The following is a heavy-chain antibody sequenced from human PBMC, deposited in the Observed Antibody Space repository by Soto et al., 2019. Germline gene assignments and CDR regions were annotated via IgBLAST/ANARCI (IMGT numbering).Heavy chain of an antibody. Sequence: EVQLVESGGGLVKPGGSLRLSCAASGFTFSSYSMNWVRQAPGKGLEWVSSTSSSSSYIYYADSVKGRFTISRDNAKNSLYLQMNSLRAEDTAVYYCARVVVGATYQFDYWGQGTLVTVSS. D-gene: IGHD1-26*01. V-gene: IGHV3-21*01. CDR1: GFTFSSYS. J-gene: IGHJ4*02. CDR3: ARVVVGATYQFDY. CDR2: TSSSSSYI.